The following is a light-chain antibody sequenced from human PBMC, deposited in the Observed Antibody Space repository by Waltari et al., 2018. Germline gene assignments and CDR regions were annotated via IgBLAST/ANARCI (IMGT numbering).Light chain of an antibody. Sequence: QSVLSQPPSASGTPGQRVTISFAGRATHNGENVVNWYQQVPGTAPKLLIYRNDLRPSGVPDRFSGSKSGTSASLAISGLQSEDEADYYCATWDESPSGHWVFGGGTKVTVL. CDR3: ATWDESPSGHWV. V-gene: IGLV1-44*01. J-gene: IGLJ3*02. CDR1: ATHNGENV. CDR2: RND.